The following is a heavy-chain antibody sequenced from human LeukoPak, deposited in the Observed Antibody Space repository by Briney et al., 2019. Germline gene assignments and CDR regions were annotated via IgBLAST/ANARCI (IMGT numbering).Heavy chain of an antibody. CDR1: GYTLTELS. Sequence: ASVKVSCKVSGYTLTELSMHWVRQAPGKGLEWMGGFDPEDGETIYAQKFQGRVTMTEDTSTDTAYMELSSLRSEDTAVYYCATLCSGGSCYDTTRDYWGQGTLVTASS. CDR2: FDPEDGET. V-gene: IGHV1-24*01. CDR3: ATLCSGGSCYDTTRDY. D-gene: IGHD2-15*01. J-gene: IGHJ4*02.